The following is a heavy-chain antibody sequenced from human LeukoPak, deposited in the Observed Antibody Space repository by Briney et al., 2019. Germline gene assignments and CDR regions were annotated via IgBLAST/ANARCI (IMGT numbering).Heavy chain of an antibody. V-gene: IGHV3-49*04. CDR1: GFTFGDYG. J-gene: IGHJ4*02. Sequence: GGSLRLSCTASGFTFGDYGMSWVRQAPGKGLERVGFIRSRAYGETTDYAASVKGRFIISRGDSKTIAYLQMNSLTAEDTAVYYCTRVVVTQRWSFDYWGQGTLVTASS. CDR3: TRVVVTQRWSFDY. D-gene: IGHD2-15*01. CDR2: IRSRAYGETT.